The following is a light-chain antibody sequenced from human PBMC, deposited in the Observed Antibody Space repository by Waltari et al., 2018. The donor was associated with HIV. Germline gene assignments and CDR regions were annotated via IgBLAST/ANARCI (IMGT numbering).Light chain of an antibody. CDR3: CSYAGNYIFD. CDR2: DVK. J-gene: IGLJ2*01. V-gene: IGLV2-11*01. Sequence: QSALTQPRSVSGSPGQSVTISCTGTSSDVGAYNFVSWYQQYPGKAPKLLIYDVKKRPSGVPYRFSGSKSDNTASLTISGLQAEDEADYYCCSYAGNYIFDFGGGTKLTVL. CDR1: SSDVGAYNF.